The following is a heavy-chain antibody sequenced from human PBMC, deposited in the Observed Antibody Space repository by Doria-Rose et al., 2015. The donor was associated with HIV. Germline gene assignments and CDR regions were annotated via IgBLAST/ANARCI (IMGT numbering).Heavy chain of an antibody. V-gene: IGHV2-26*01. D-gene: IGHD6-13*01. CDR3: ARIKSSRWYHKYYFDF. CDR2: IFSDDER. CDR1: GVSLSSPGMG. Sequence: QVTLKESGPVPVKPTETLTLTCTVSGVSLSSPGMGVSWIRQPPGKALEWLANIFSDDERSYKTSLQGRLTISRGTTKSQVVLTMTDMDPVDTATYYCARIKSSRWYHKYYFDFWGQGTLVIVSA. J-gene: IGHJ4*02.